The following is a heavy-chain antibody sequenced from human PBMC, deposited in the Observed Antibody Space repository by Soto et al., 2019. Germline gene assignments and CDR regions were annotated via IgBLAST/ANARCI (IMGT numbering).Heavy chain of an antibody. CDR2: ISGDSSHI. CDR1: GFIFDRFS. D-gene: IGHD2-2*01. CDR3: ARGYVVVPAASWFDP. J-gene: IGHJ5*02. Sequence: GGSLRLSCAASGFIFDRFSMNWVRQAPGKGLEWVASISGDSSHIYFADSLKGRFTISRDNAENSLYLQMNSLRADDTAVYYCARGYVVVPAASWFDPWGQGTLVTVSS. V-gene: IGHV3-21*04.